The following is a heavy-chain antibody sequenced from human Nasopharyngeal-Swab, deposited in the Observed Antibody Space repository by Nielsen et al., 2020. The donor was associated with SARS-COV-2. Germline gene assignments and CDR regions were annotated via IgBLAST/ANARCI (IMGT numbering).Heavy chain of an antibody. D-gene: IGHD2-2*01. CDR1: GFTFSSYS. Sequence: GEAMKICWAASGFTFSSYSMNWVRQAPGKGLEWVSYISSSGSTRYYADSVKGRFTISRDNAKNSLYLQMNSLRAEDTAVYYCARDYCSSTSCYDYWGQGTLVTVSS. V-gene: IGHV3-48*04. J-gene: IGHJ4*02. CDR3: ARDYCSSTSCYDY. CDR2: ISSSGSTR.